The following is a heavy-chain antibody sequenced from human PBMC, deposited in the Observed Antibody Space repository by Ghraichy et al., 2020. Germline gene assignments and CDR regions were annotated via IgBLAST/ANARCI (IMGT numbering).Heavy chain of an antibody. D-gene: IGHD1-14*01. J-gene: IGHJ4*02. V-gene: IGHV3-7*04. CDR2: IHELGTQK. CDR3: VRDGPPRTAFDY. CDR1: GFTFNKFW. Sequence: GGSLRLSCAASGFTFNKFWMAWVRQAPGRGLELVANIHELGTQKYYLDSVKGRFTISRDNAKNSLYLQMNGLGVEDTAVYFCVRDGPPRTAFDYWGQGTLVGVSS.